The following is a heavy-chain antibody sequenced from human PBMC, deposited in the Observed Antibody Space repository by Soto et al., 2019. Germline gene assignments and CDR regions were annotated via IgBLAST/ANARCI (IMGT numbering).Heavy chain of an antibody. D-gene: IGHD6-6*01. V-gene: IGHV4-59*08. CDR1: GGSISSYY. CDR2: IYYSGST. J-gene: IGHJ4*02. CDR3: ARQVSYSSSTYNFDY. Sequence: QVQLQESGPGLVKPSETLSLTCTVSGGSISSYYWSWIRQPPGKGLEWIGYIYYSGSTNYNPSLKGRVTISVDTSKNQFSLKLSSVTAADTAVYYCARQVSYSSSTYNFDYWGQGTLVTVSS.